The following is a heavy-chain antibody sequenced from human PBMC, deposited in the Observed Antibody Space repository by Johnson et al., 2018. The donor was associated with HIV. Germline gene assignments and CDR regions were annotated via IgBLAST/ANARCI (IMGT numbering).Heavy chain of an antibody. CDR2: IKQDGSEQ. CDR3: ATFGGGSFHAFDI. D-gene: IGHD1-26*01. Sequence: VQLVESGGGLVQPGGSLRLSCAASGFIFSVYWMSWVRQAPGKGLEWVANIKQDGSEQYYVDSVKGRFTISRDNAKNSLYLQMNSLRAEDTAVYYCATFGGGSFHAFDIWGQGTMVTVSS. V-gene: IGHV3-7*05. CDR1: GFIFSVYW. J-gene: IGHJ3*02.